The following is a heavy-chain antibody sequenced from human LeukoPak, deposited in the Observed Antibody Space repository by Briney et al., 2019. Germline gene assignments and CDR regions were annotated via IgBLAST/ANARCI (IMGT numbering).Heavy chain of an antibody. J-gene: IGHJ4*02. D-gene: IGHD3-3*02. V-gene: IGHV3-48*04. CDR1: GLTFSSYS. CDR3: TRGFDISDY. CDR2: ISSSGGTM. Sequence: GGSLRLSCAVSGLTFSSYSMNWVRQAPGKGLEWLSYISSSGGTMYYADSVKGRFIISRDNAKNSLYLQMNSLRVEGTAIYYCTRGFDISDYWGQGTVVTVSS.